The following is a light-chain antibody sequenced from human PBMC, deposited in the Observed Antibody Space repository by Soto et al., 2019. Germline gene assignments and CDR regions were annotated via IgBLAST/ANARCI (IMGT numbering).Light chain of an antibody. CDR3: QQYNNWPPDRT. CDR1: QSVGSN. V-gene: IGKV3-15*01. J-gene: IGKJ1*01. CDR2: GAS. Sequence: DIVMTQSPSTLSVSPGESATLSCRASQSVGSNLAWYQQKPGQAPRLLIYGASTRATGIPARFSGSGSGTESTLTISSLQSEDFAIYFCQQYNNWPPDRTFGQGTKVEIK.